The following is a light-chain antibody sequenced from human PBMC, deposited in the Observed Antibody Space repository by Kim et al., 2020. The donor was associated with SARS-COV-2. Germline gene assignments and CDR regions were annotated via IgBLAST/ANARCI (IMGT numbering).Light chain of an antibody. J-gene: IGKJ2*01. V-gene: IGKV1-33*01. CDR2: VAS. CDR1: QDISNY. CDR3: LQYHNLPYT. Sequence: SAAVGDIVTITCQAIQDISNYWNWYQQKPGQAPKLMVYVASTLQDGVPSRFSGRGSGTDFTFTSSNLQPEDMATYFCLQYHNLPYTFGQGTKLEI.